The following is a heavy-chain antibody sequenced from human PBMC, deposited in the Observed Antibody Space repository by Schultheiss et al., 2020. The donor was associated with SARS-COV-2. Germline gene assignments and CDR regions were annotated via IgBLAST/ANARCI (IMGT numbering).Heavy chain of an antibody. Sequence: GSLRLSCAVSGGSISSSNWWSWVRQPPGKGLEWIGEINHSGSTNYNPSLKSRVTISVDTSKNQFSLKLSSVTAADTAVYYCARDRRLDALDYWGQGTLVTVSS. V-gene: IGHV4-4*02. CDR3: ARDRRLDALDY. J-gene: IGHJ4*02. CDR1: GGSISSSNW. CDR2: INHSGST. D-gene: IGHD6-6*01.